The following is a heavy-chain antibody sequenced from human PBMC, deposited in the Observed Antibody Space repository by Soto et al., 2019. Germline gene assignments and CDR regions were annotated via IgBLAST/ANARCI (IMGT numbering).Heavy chain of an antibody. CDR3: ARAPYYDILTGYYTDC. Sequence: ASVKVSCKASGYTFTSYDINWVRQATGQGLEWMGWMNPNSGNTGYAQKFQGRVTMTRNTSTSTAYMELSSLRSEDTAVYYCARAPYYDILTGYYTDCWGQGTLVTVSS. V-gene: IGHV1-8*01. CDR2: MNPNSGNT. J-gene: IGHJ4*02. D-gene: IGHD3-9*01. CDR1: GYTFTSYD.